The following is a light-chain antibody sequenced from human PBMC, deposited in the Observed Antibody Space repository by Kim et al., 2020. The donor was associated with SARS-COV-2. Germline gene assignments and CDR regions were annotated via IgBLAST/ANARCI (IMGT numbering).Light chain of an antibody. V-gene: IGKV1-5*03. CDR2: WAS. CDR3: QQYNTYSVT. J-gene: IGKJ5*01. CDR1: QNINSW. Sequence: ASVGDRVTFTCRASQNINSWLAWYQQKPGKAPKLLIYWASTLESGVPSRFSGSGSGTEYTLTMNSLQPDDFGTYYCQQYNTYSVTFGQGTRLEIK.